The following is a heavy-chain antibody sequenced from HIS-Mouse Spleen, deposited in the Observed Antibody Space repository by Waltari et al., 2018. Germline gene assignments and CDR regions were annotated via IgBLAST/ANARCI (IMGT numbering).Heavy chain of an antibody. D-gene: IGHD1-26*01. Sequence: QGQLVESGGGVVQPGRSLRLSGAASGFPFSSYGMHWVRQAPGKGLEWVAVISYDGSNKYYADSVKGRFTISRDNSKNTLYLQMNSLRAEDTAVYYCVVSGSWGQGTMVTVSS. CDR2: ISYDGSNK. CDR3: VVSGS. V-gene: IGHV3-30*03. CDR1: GFPFSSYG. J-gene: IGHJ3*01.